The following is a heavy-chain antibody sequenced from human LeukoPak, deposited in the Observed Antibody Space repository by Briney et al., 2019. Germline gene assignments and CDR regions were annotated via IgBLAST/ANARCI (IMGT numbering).Heavy chain of an antibody. CDR2: ISSSSSTI. CDR3: ARGIDYGGSFADC. CDR1: GFTFSSYS. J-gene: IGHJ4*02. Sequence: PGGSLRLSCAASGFTFSSYSMNWVRQAPGKGLEWVSYISSSSSTIYYADSVKGRFTISRDNAKNSLYLQMNSLRAEDTAVYYCARGIDYGGSFADCWGQGTLVTVSS. V-gene: IGHV3-48*01. D-gene: IGHD4-23*01.